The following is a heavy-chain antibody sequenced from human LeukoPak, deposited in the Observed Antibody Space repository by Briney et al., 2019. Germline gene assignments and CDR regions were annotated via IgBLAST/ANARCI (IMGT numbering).Heavy chain of an antibody. V-gene: IGHV1-18*04. Sequence: GASVKVSCKASGYTFTNYAISWVRQAPGQGLEWMGGISASNGNTHYAQEIQDRVTMTTDTSTSTAYMELRSLRSDDTAVYYCARDIVVTTYWGQGTLVTVSS. J-gene: IGHJ4*02. CDR2: ISASNGNT. CDR3: ARDIVVTTY. CDR1: GYTFTNYA. D-gene: IGHD5-12*01.